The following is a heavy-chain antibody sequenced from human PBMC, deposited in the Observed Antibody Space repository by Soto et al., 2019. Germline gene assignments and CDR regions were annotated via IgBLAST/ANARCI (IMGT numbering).Heavy chain of an antibody. Sequence: GGSLRLSCAASGFTFSSYSMNWVRQAPGKGLEWVSSISSSSSYIYYADSVKGRFTISRDNAKNSLYLQMNSLRAEDTAGYYCARDEGFGELPRPEWPGGYYYYMDVWGKGTTVTVSS. CDR1: GFTFSSYS. CDR3: ARDEGFGELPRPEWPGGYYYYMDV. J-gene: IGHJ6*03. V-gene: IGHV3-21*01. CDR2: ISSSSSYI. D-gene: IGHD3-10*01.